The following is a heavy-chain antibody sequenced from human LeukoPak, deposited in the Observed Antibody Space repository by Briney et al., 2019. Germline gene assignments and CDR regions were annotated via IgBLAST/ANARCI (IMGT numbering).Heavy chain of an antibody. J-gene: IGHJ5*02. V-gene: IGHV3-53*01. CDR2: IYSGGTT. CDR1: GFTVSGNY. CDR3: ARRETLKSFWFDP. D-gene: IGHD4-23*01. Sequence: GGSLRLSCAVSGFTVSGNYMSWVRQAPGKGLEWVSLIYSGGTTYYADSVKGRFTISRDNSKNTLYLQMNSLRAEDTAVYYCARRETLKSFWFDPWGQGTLVTVSS.